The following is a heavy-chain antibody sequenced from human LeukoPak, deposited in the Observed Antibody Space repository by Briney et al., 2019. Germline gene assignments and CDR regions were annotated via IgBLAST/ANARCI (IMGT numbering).Heavy chain of an antibody. Sequence: PGGSLRLSCAASGFTFSSYAMSWVRQAPGKGLEWVSSISSSSSYIYYADSVKGRFTISRDNAKNSLYLQMNSLRAEDTAVYYCARKGVGWLQLTDAFDIWGQGTMVTVSS. D-gene: IGHD5-24*01. V-gene: IGHV3-21*01. CDR2: ISSSSSYI. CDR3: ARKGVGWLQLTDAFDI. CDR1: GFTFSSYA. J-gene: IGHJ3*02.